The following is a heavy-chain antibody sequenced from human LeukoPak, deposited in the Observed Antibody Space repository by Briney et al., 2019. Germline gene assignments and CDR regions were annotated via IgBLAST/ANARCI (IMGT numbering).Heavy chain of an antibody. Sequence: GGSLRLSCAAPGFTFSSYWMSWVRQAPGKGLEWVANIKQDGSEKYYVDSVKGRFTISRDNAKNSLYLQMNSLRAEDTAVYYCARVGPRGGSSYFDYWGQGTLVTVSS. CDR2: IKQDGSEK. CDR3: ARVGPRGGSSYFDY. V-gene: IGHV3-7*01. D-gene: IGHD2-15*01. CDR1: GFTFSSYW. J-gene: IGHJ4*02.